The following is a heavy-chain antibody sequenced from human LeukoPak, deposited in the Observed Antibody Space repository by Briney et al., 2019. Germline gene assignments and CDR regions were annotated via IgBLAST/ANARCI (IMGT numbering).Heavy chain of an antibody. CDR3: ARDLGNTYYYGSGSYGY. CDR2: IYYSGST. V-gene: IGHV4-30-4*08. D-gene: IGHD3-10*01. CDR1: GGSISSGDSY. Sequence: SETLSLTCTVSGGSISSGDSYWSWIRQPPGKGLEWIGYIYYSGSTYYNPSLKSRVTISVDTSKNQFSLKLSSVTAADTAVYYCARDLGNTYYYGSGSYGYWGQGTLVTVSS. J-gene: IGHJ4*02.